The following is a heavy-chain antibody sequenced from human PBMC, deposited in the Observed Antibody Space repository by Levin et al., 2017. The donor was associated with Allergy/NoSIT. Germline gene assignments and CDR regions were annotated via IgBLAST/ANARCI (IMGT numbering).Heavy chain of an antibody. Sequence: HGESLKISCAASGFTFSSYAMSWVRQAPGKGLEWVSAIGGSGDITYYADSVKGRLTISRDNSKNTLYLQMNSLRAEDTAVYYCAKEAFNWNQAFDVWGQGTMVTVSS. V-gene: IGHV3-23*01. CDR2: IGGSGDIT. D-gene: IGHD1-20*01. J-gene: IGHJ3*01. CDR1: GFTFSSYA. CDR3: AKEAFNWNQAFDV.